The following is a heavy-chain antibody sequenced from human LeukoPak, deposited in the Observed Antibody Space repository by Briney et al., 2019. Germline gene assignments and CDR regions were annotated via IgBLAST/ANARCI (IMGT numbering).Heavy chain of an antibody. Sequence: PGGSLRLSCAASGFTFSTYAMSWVRQAPGKGLEWVSAISTTGVGKYYADSVKGRFTISRDNSKNTLYLQMSSLRAEDTAVYYCVKGDLKYSSSWAVDYWGQGTLVTVSS. CDR3: VKGDLKYSSSWAVDY. CDR2: ISTTGVGK. D-gene: IGHD6-13*01. J-gene: IGHJ4*02. CDR1: GFTFSTYA. V-gene: IGHV3-23*01.